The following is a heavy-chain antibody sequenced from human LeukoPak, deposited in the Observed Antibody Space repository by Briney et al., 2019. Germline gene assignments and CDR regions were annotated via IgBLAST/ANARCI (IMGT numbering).Heavy chain of an antibody. J-gene: IGHJ6*02. V-gene: IGHV1-8*01. D-gene: IGHD3-3*01. CDR3: ARGGGYDFWSGYYTGDCYYGMDV. Sequence: GASVKVSCKASGYTFTSYDINWVRQATGQGLEWMGWMNPNSGNTGYAQKFQGRVTMTRNTSISTAYMELSSLRSEDTAVYYCARGGGYDFWSGYYTGDCYYGMDVWGQGTTVTVSS. CDR1: GYTFTSYD. CDR2: MNPNSGNT.